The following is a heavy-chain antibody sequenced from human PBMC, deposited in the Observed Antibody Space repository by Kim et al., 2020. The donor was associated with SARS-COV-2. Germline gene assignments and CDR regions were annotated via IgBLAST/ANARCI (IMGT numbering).Heavy chain of an antibody. CDR2: IYYSGST. Sequence: SETLSLTCTVSGGSISSSSYYWGWIRQPPGKGLEWIGSIYYSGSTYYNPSLKSRVTISVDTSKNQFSLKLSSVTAADTAVYYCARRQGGWFGERWFDPWGQGTLVTVSS. V-gene: IGHV4-39*01. CDR3: ARRQGGWFGERWFDP. J-gene: IGHJ5*02. CDR1: GGSISSSSYY. D-gene: IGHD3-10*01.